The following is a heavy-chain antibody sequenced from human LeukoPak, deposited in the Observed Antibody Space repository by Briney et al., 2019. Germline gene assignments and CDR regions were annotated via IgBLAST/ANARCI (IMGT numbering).Heavy chain of an antibody. Sequence: PSETLSLTCAVSGGSISSYYWSWIRQPPGKGLEWIGYIYYSGSTNYNPSLRSRVTISVDTSKNQFSLILSSVTAADTAVYYCARDLDSSGWYVFDYWGQGNLVTVSS. V-gene: IGHV4-59*01. CDR1: GGSISSYY. CDR2: IYYSGST. CDR3: ARDLDSSGWYVFDY. J-gene: IGHJ4*02. D-gene: IGHD6-19*01.